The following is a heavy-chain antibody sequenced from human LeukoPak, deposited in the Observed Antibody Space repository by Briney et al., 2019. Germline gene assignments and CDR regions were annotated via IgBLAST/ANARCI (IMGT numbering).Heavy chain of an antibody. Sequence: GGCLRLACAASGFTFSTSGMPWVRQARGKGLGWVGFILYDGSNKYYADSVKGRFTISRDNSKNTLYLQMNSLRAEDTAVYYCAKDQCLSCRTYYYYMDVWGKGTTVTVSS. J-gene: IGHJ6*03. V-gene: IGHV3-30*02. CDR3: AKDQCLSCRTYYYYMDV. CDR1: GFTFSTSG. CDR2: ILYDGSNK. D-gene: IGHD2-2*01.